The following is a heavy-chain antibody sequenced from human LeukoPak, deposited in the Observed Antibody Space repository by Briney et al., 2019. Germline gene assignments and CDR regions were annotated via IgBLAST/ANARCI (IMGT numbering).Heavy chain of an antibody. CDR2: ISDSGGST. CDR3: AKLYYGSGGYFDY. Sequence: GGSLRLSCAASGFTFSSYAMSWVRQAPGKGLEWVSAISDSGGSTYYADSVKGRFTISRDNSKNTLYLQMNSLRAEDTAVYYCAKLYYGSGGYFDYWGQGTLVTVSS. D-gene: IGHD3-10*01. J-gene: IGHJ4*02. CDR1: GFTFSSYA. V-gene: IGHV3-23*01.